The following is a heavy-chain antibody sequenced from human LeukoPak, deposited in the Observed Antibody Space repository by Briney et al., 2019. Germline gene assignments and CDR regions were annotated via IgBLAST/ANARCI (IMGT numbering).Heavy chain of an antibody. CDR2: INWNGGST. V-gene: IGHV3-20*04. D-gene: IGHD3-10*01. CDR1: GGSFSGYY. J-gene: IGHJ6*03. Sequence: ETLSLTCAVYGGSFSGYYWSWVRQAPGKGLEWVSGINWNGGSTGYADSVKGRFTISRDNAKNSLYLQMNSLRAEDTALYYRARAGCYGSGSYSCYYYMDVWGKGTTVTVSS. CDR3: ARAGCYGSGSYSCYYYMDV.